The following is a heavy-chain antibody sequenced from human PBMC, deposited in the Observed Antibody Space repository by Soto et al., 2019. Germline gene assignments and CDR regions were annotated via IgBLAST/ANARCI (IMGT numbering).Heavy chain of an antibody. CDR2: IYHAGSV. Sequence: PSETLSLTCAVSGYSIASGYYWAWIRQSPGKGLEWIGSIYHAGSVYYNPSLNSRVAVSLDTSKNHFSLKLTSVTAADTAVYYCARTFDYHGMDVWGQGTTVTVS. CDR1: GYSIASGYY. V-gene: IGHV4-38-2*01. CDR3: ARTFDYHGMDV. J-gene: IGHJ6*02.